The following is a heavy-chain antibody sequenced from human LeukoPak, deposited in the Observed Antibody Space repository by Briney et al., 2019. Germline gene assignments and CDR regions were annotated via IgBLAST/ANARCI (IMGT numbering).Heavy chain of an antibody. J-gene: IGHJ4*02. CDR3: ARGPSSNWSGLDF. Sequence: GGSLRLSCAASGFTFSSYSTNWVRQAPGKGLEWVSSISGSSSYINYADSVKGRFTISRDNAQNSLFLQLNSLRAEDTAVYYCARGPSSNWSGLDFWGQGTLLTVSS. CDR2: ISGSSSYI. D-gene: IGHD6-13*01. CDR1: GFTFSSYS. V-gene: IGHV3-21*01.